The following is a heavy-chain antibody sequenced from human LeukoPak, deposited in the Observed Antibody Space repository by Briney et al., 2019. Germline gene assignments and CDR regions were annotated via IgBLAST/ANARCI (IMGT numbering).Heavy chain of an antibody. CDR1: GGTFSSYA. CDR3: ASYGGTSISWFDP. J-gene: IGHJ5*02. V-gene: IGHV1-69*04. Sequence: ASVKVSCKASGGTFSSYALMWVRQAPGQGLEGMGRIIPILCIANYAQKLQGRGTITADNSTSTAYMELSSLRSADTAVYYCASYGGTSISWFDPWGQGTLVTVSS. D-gene: IGHD4-17*01. CDR2: IIPILCIA.